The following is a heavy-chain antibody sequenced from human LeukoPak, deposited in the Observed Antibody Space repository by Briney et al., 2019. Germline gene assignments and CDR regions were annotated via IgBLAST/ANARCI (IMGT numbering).Heavy chain of an antibody. CDR1: GGSISSYY. D-gene: IGHD6-19*01. J-gene: IGHJ4*02. CDR3: ARQVVAVAGTGYFDY. Sequence: SETLSLTCTVSGGSISSYYWSWIRQPPGKGLEWIGSIYYSGSTYYNASLKSRVTIYVDTSKNQFSLKLNSVAAADTAVYFCARQVVAVAGTGYFDYWGQGTLVTVSS. CDR2: IYYSGST. V-gene: IGHV4-59*08.